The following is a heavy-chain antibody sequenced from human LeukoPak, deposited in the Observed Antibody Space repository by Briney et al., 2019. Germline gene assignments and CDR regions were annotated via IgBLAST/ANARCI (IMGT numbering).Heavy chain of an antibody. CDR2: ISSSSSYI. V-gene: IGHV3-21*01. Sequence: GGSLRLSCAASGFTFSSYSMNWARQAPGKGLEWVSSISSSSSYIYYADSVKGRFTISRDNAKNSLYLQMNSLRAEDTAVYYCARAPSSSALNDYWGQGTLVTVSS. CDR3: ARAPSSSALNDY. J-gene: IGHJ4*01. D-gene: IGHD6-6*01. CDR1: GFTFSSYS.